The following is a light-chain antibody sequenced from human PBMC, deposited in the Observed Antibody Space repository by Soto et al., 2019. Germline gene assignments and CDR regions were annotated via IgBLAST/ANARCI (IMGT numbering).Light chain of an antibody. CDR2: EVS. CDR3: SSNSSGSTPML. CDR1: SSDVGGYRF. J-gene: IGLJ3*02. Sequence: QSALTQPASVSGSPGQSITISCTGSSSDVGGYRFVSWYQHHPGEAPKLIIYEVSNRPSGVSSRFSGSKSGNTASLTISGLQAKDESLYYCSSNSSGSTPMLFGGGTKLTVL. V-gene: IGLV2-14*01.